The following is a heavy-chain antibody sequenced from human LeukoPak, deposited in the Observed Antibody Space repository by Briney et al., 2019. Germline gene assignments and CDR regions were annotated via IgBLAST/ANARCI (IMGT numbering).Heavy chain of an antibody. Sequence: GGSLRLSCAASGFTFSSYAMSWVRQAPGKGLEWVSAISGSGGSTYYADSVKGRFTISRDNSKNTLYLQMNSLRAEDTAVYYSSLRDYCSSTSCYDYWGQGTLVTVSS. J-gene: IGHJ4*02. V-gene: IGHV3-23*01. D-gene: IGHD2-2*01. CDR1: GFTFSSYA. CDR3: SLRDYCSSTSCYDY. CDR2: ISGSGGST.